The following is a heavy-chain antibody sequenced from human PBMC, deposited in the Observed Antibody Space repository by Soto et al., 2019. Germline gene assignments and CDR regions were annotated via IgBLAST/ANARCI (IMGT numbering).Heavy chain of an antibody. CDR2: LYPDGRA. CDR1: GFTVSSHY. CDR3: AKWLRSGSYYCDF. Sequence: GALRLSCTASGFTVSSHYLTWVRQAPGKGLKWVSVLYPDGRAYHADSVKGRFTVSTDNSKNTVYLQMDSLRVEDTAVYYCAKWLRSGSYYCDFWGQGTMVTVSS. V-gene: IGHV3-53*01. D-gene: IGHD6-19*01. J-gene: IGHJ4*02.